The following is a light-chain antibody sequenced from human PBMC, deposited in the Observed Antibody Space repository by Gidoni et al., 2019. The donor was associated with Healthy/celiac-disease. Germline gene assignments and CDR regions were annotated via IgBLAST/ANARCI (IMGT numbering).Light chain of an antibody. J-gene: IGKJ5*01. Sequence: DIQMTQSPSSLPASVGDRVTITCRASQSISSYLNWYQQKPGKAPKLLIYAASSLQSGVPSRFSGSGSGTDFTLTISSLQPEDFATYYCQQSYSTPITFGQXTRLEIK. V-gene: IGKV1-39*01. CDR2: AAS. CDR1: QSISSY. CDR3: QQSYSTPIT.